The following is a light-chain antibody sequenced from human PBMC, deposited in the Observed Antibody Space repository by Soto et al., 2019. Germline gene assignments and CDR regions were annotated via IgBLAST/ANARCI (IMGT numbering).Light chain of an antibody. CDR2: DVS. V-gene: IGLV2-14*03. Sequence: QCLLTQTASVSGSPGQAITMSCSGTISDVGAFNYVSWYQQHPGKAPKLMIYDVSNRPSGVSNRFSGSKSGNTASLTISGLRAEDEADYYCKSYTSNNTYVFGTGTKVTVL. CDR3: KSYTSNNTYV. J-gene: IGLJ1*01. CDR1: ISDVGAFNY.